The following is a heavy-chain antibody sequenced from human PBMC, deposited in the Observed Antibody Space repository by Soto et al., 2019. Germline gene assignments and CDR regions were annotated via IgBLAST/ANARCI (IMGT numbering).Heavy chain of an antibody. J-gene: IGHJ4*02. CDR2: INHSGST. D-gene: IGHD2-15*01. CDR1: GGSFSGYY. Sequence: SLTCAVYGGSFSGYYWSWIRQPPGKGLEWIGEINHSGSTNYNPSLKSRVTISVDTSKNQFSLKLGSVTAADTAVYYCASSYCSGGSCYSIRFDYWGQGTLVTVSS. CDR3: ASSYCSGGSCYSIRFDY. V-gene: IGHV4-34*01.